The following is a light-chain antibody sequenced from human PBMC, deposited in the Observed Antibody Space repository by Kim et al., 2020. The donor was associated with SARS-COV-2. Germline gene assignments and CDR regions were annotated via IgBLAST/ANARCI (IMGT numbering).Light chain of an antibody. CDR3: SSYTPSQTLL. CDR1: SSDRHDYNW. CDR2: DVH. V-gene: IGLV2-14*03. Sequence: GQSITSTCDASSSDRHDYNWVEWDQQHTGKAPKVLIYDVHNRPSGVSNRFSGSKSGDTASLTISGLQAEDEADYYCSSYTPSQTLLFGGGTKVTVL. J-gene: IGLJ3*02.